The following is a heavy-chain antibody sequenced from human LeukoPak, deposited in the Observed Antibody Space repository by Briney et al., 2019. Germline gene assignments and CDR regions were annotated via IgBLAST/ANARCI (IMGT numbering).Heavy chain of an antibody. D-gene: IGHD3-22*01. Sequence: SETLSLTCTVSGGSISSGGYYWSWIRQHPGKGLEWIGYIYYSGSTYYNPSLKSRVTISVDTSKNQFSLKLSSVTAADTAVHYCARGMYYDSSGYGPYYYYYGMDVWGQGTTVTVSS. CDR3: ARGMYYDSSGYGPYYYYYGMDV. CDR2: IYYSGST. J-gene: IGHJ6*02. V-gene: IGHV4-31*03. CDR1: GGSISSGGYY.